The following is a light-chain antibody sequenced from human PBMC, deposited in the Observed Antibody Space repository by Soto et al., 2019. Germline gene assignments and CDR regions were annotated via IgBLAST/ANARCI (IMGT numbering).Light chain of an antibody. CDR2: DDS. CDR3: SSSAGSRPVSV. V-gene: IGLV2-23*02. Sequence: QPVLTQPASVLRSPGRSLTIFGTGTSSDVGTFNLVSWYQHHPGKAPKLMIYDDSKRPSGVSARFSGSESGNRACLRRSGLQAEDEANYSCSSSAGSRPVSVFRTGTKVTV. CDR1: SSDVGTFNL. J-gene: IGLJ1*01.